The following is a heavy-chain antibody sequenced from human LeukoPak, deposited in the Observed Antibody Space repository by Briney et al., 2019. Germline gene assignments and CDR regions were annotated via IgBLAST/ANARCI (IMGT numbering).Heavy chain of an antibody. Sequence: GASVKVSCKASGYTFTGYYMHWVRQAPGQGREWMGRINPNSDGTNYAQKFQGRVTMTRDTSISTAYMELSRLRSDDTAVYYCARCYYDSSGYYFIDYWGQGTLVTVSS. J-gene: IGHJ4*02. CDR1: GYTFTGYY. CDR2: INPNSDGT. CDR3: ARCYYDSSGYYFIDY. D-gene: IGHD3-22*01. V-gene: IGHV1-2*06.